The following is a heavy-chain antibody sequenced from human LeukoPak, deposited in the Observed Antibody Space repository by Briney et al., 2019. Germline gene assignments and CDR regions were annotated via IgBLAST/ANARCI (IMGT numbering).Heavy chain of an antibody. V-gene: IGHV4-59*08. CDR3: ARRVVAGMMGYFDY. Sequence: PSETLSLTCTVSGGSIGSYYWNWIRQAPGKGLEWIGYIHYSGSTNHNSSLKSRVTISVDTSKNQFSLKLSSVTAADTAVYYCARRVVAGMMGYFDYWGQGTLVTVSS. CDR2: IHYSGST. J-gene: IGHJ4*02. D-gene: IGHD6-19*01. CDR1: GGSIGSYY.